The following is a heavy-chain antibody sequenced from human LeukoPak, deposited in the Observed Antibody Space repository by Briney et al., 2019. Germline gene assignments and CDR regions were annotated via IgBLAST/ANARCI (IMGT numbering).Heavy chain of an antibody. CDR3: ERGTMVRGVIDFDP. D-gene: IGHD3-10*01. V-gene: IGHV4-34*01. CDR1: GWTFSGYY. Sequence: PSGTLSLTFAGCGWTFSGYYWNWIRQPPGKGLDGVGEINHSGSTNYNPSLQSGVTISVHTYKNQFSLKLSSVTAADRAVYYCERGTMVRGVIDFDPWGQGTLVTVSS. CDR2: INHSGST. J-gene: IGHJ5*02.